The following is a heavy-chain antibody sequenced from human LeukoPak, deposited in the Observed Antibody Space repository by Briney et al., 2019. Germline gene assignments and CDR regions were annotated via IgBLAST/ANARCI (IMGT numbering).Heavy chain of an antibody. V-gene: IGHV3-23*01. Sequence: GGSLRLSCAASGFTFSTYAMSWVRQAPGKGLEWVSAISGSSGSTYYADAVKGRFTISRDNSKNTLYLQMDSLRAGDTAVYYCATDYAGDYWGQGTLVTVSS. CDR1: GFTFSTYA. CDR3: ATDYAGDY. D-gene: IGHD4-17*01. CDR2: ISGSSGST. J-gene: IGHJ4*02.